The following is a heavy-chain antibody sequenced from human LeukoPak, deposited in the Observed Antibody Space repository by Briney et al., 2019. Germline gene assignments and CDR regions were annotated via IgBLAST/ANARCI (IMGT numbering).Heavy chain of an antibody. CDR3: TTYRCSGGSCFFDD. D-gene: IGHD2-15*01. Sequence: PGGSLRLSCAASGFTFNNAWMSWVRQAPGKGLEWVGRIKSKTDGGTADYAAPIKGRFTMSRDDSKNTLYLQLNSLKGGDTALYYCTTYRCSGGSCFFDDWGQGTLVIVSS. V-gene: IGHV3-15*01. CDR2: IKSKTDGGTA. J-gene: IGHJ4*02. CDR1: GFTFNNAW.